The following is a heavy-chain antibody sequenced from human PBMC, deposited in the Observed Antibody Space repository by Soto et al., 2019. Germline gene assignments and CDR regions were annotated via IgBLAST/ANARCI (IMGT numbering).Heavy chain of an antibody. D-gene: IGHD1-1*01. J-gene: IGHJ4*02. V-gene: IGHV4-59*01. CDR2: IYYSGST. Sequence: PSETLSLTCTVSGGSISSYYWSWIRQPPGKGLEWIGYIYYSGSTNYNPSLKSRVTISVDTSKNQFSLKLSSVTAADTAVYYCAREDGYNSPFFDYWGQGTLVTAPQ. CDR1: GGSISSYY. CDR3: AREDGYNSPFFDY.